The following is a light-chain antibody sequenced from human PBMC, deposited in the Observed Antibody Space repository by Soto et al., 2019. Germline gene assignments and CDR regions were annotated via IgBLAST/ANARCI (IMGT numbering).Light chain of an antibody. V-gene: IGKV1-5*03. CDR1: QTISSW. CDR3: QQYGGSPFT. Sequence: DIQMTQSPSTLSGSVGDRVTITCRASQTISSWLAWYQQKPGKAPKLLIYKASTLKSGVPSRFSGSGSGTEFTLTISRLETDDSAVYYCQQYGGSPFTFGPGTKVDIK. CDR2: KAS. J-gene: IGKJ3*01.